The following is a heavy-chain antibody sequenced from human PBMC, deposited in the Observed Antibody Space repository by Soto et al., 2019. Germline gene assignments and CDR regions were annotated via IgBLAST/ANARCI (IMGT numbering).Heavy chain of an antibody. CDR3: ARGHGSGSDLFDY. D-gene: IGHD3-10*01. CDR1: DGSTSNYF. CDR2: ISYSGST. V-gene: IGHV4-59*01. J-gene: IGHJ4*02. Sequence: PSETLALTCTCSVSDGSTSNYFWSWIRQPPGKGLEWIGYISYSGSTNHNPSLKSRVTISVDTSKNQISLQMSSVTAADTAVHYCARGHGSGSDLFDYWGRGTMVTVSS.